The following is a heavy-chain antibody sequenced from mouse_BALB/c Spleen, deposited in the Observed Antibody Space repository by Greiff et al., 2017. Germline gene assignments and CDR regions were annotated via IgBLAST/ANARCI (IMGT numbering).Heavy chain of an antibody. V-gene: IGHV2-5-1*01. Sequence: QVQLKQSGPSLVQPSQSLSITCTVSGFSLTSYGVHWVRQSPGKGLEWLGVIWRGGSTDYNAAFMSRLSITKDNSKSQVFFKMNSLQADDTAIYYCAKKMITTQYAMDYWGQGTSVTVSS. CDR2: IWRGGST. J-gene: IGHJ4*01. CDR3: AKKMITTQYAMDY. CDR1: GFSLTSYG. D-gene: IGHD2-4*01.